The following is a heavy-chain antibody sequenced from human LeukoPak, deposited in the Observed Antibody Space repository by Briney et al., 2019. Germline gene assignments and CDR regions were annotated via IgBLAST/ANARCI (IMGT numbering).Heavy chain of an antibody. V-gene: IGHV3-33*01. CDR1: GFTFSTYG. Sequence: GGSLRLSCEASGFTFSTYGMHWVRQAPGKGLEWVAVIWYDGSNKNYADSVKGRFTISRDNSKNTLYLQMNSLRAEDTAVYYCARDNGEVGYQLLYGSYYYYYMNVWGKGTTVTVSS. J-gene: IGHJ6*03. CDR2: IWYDGSNK. D-gene: IGHD2-2*02. CDR3: ARDNGEVGYQLLYGSYYYYYMNV.